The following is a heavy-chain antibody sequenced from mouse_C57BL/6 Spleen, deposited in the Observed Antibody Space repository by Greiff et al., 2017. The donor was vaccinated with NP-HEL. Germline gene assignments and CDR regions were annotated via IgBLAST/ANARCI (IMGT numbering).Heavy chain of an antibody. D-gene: IGHD2-1*01. CDR1: GYTFTDYE. CDR2: IDPETGGT. CDR3: TRERGNYAFDY. V-gene: IGHV1-15*01. J-gene: IGHJ2*01. Sequence: QVQLKESGAELVRPGASVTLSCKASGYTFTDYEMHWVKQTPVHGLEWIGAIDPETGGTAYNQKFKGKAILTADKSSSTAYMELRSLTSEDSAVYYCTRERGNYAFDYWGQGTTLTVSS.